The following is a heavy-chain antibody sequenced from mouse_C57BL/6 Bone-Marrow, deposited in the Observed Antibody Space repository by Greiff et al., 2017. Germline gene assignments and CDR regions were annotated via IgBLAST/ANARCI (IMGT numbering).Heavy chain of an antibody. Sequence: EVKLEESGPGLVKPSQSLSLTCSVTGYSITSGYYWNWIRQFPGNKLEWMGYISYDGSNNYNPSLKNRISITRDTSKNQFFLKLNSVTTEDTATYYCATYDGVAYWGQGTLVTVSA. D-gene: IGHD2-3*01. CDR1: GYSITSGYY. CDR3: ATYDGVAY. CDR2: ISYDGSN. J-gene: IGHJ3*01. V-gene: IGHV3-6*01.